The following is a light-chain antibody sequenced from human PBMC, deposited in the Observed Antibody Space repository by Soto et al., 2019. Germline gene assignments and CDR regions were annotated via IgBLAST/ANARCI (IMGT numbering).Light chain of an antibody. CDR2: GAS. J-gene: IGKJ2*01. CDR3: QHYIGSPPMYT. V-gene: IGKV3-20*01. Sequence: EIVLTQSPGTLSLSPGERATLSCRASQSVSSGYLAWYQQKPGQAPRLLMSGASSRATGIPDRFSGSGSETDFILTISRLEPEDFALDYCQHYIGSPPMYTFGQGTKVEMK. CDR1: QSVSSGY.